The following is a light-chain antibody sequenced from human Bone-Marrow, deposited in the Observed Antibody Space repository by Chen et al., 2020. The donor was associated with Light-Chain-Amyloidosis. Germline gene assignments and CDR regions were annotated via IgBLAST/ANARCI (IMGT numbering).Light chain of an antibody. Sequence: DILMTQTPLSLSVTPGQPASISCKSSHSLLHSDGRTYLFLFLQKPGQPPQLLMYEVSTRFSGVPDKFTGSGSGTHFTLNISRVEAEDVGIYYCMQSIQLPRTFGQGTKVEIK. CDR3: MQSIQLPRT. CDR2: EVS. J-gene: IGKJ1*01. V-gene: IGKV2D-29*01. CDR1: HSLLHSDGRTY.